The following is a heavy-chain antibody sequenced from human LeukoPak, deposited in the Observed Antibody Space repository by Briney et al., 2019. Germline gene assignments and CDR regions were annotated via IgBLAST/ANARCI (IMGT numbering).Heavy chain of an antibody. V-gene: IGHV3-23*01. Sequence: PGGSLRLSCAASGFTFSSYAMSWVRQAPGKGLEWVSAISGSGGSTYYADSVKGRFTISRDNSKNTLYLQMNSLGAEDTAVYYCAKDKGLGRDYYYGMDVWGQGTTVTVSS. CDR3: AKDKGLGRDYYYGMDV. CDR2: ISGSGGST. J-gene: IGHJ6*02. CDR1: GFTFSSYA.